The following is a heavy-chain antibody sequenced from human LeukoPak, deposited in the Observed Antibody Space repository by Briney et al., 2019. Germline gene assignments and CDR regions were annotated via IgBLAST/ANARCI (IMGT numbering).Heavy chain of an antibody. CDR1: GYTFTSYY. CDR2: INPNSGGT. D-gene: IGHD6-6*01. J-gene: IGHJ3*02. CDR3: AREIRSSSSSAFDI. Sequence: ASVKVSCKASGYTFTSYYMHWVRQAPGQGLEWMGWINPNSGGTNYAQKFQGRVTMTRDTSISTAYMELSRLRSDDTAVYYCAREIRSSSSSAFDIWGQGTMVTVSS. V-gene: IGHV1-2*02.